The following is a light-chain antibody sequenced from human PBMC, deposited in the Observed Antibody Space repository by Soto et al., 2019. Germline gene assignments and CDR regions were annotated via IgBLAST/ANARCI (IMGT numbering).Light chain of an antibody. CDR3: QQRSNWPST. J-gene: IGKJ1*01. CDR2: DAS. V-gene: IGKV3-11*01. Sequence: EIVLTQSPATLSLSPGERATLSCRASQSVSSYLAWYQQKPGQAPRLLIYDASNRATGIPARFSGSGSGTDFTLTISSLEPEDFAVYYCQQRSNWPSTFGQGTKVEIE. CDR1: QSVSSY.